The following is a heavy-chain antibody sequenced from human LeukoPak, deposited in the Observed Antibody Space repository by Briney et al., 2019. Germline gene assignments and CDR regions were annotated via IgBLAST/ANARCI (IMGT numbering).Heavy chain of an antibody. Sequence: ASVKVSCKASGYTFTRYGISWVRQAPGQGLEWMGWFSAYNGNTNYAQKLQGRVTMTTDTSTSTAYMELRSLRSDDTAVYYCASLYYYDSSGYPYYFDYWGQGTLVTVSS. D-gene: IGHD3-22*01. CDR1: GYTFTRYG. J-gene: IGHJ4*02. CDR2: FSAYNGNT. CDR3: ASLYYYDSSGYPYYFDY. V-gene: IGHV1-18*01.